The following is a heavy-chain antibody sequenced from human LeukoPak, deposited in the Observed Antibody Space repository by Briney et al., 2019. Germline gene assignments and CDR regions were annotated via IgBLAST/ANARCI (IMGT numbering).Heavy chain of an antibody. Sequence: GGSLRLSCAASGFTFSSYGMHWVRQAPGKGLEWVAVISYDGSNKYYADSVKGRFTISRDNSKNTLYLQMNSLRAEDTAVYYCAKDVRQQPRTRYYGMDVWGQGTTVTVSS. CDR3: AKDVRQQPRTRYYGMDV. CDR1: GFTFSSYG. CDR2: ISYDGSNK. V-gene: IGHV3-30*18. D-gene: IGHD6-13*01. J-gene: IGHJ6*02.